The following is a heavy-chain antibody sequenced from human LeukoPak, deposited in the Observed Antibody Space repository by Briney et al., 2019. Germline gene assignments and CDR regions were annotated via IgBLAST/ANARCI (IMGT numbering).Heavy chain of an antibody. CDR2: ISAYNGNT. D-gene: IGHD3-9*01. Sequence: RVASGKVACKASGYTFTSYGISWVRQAAGQGLEWMGWISAYNGNTNYAQKLQGRVTMTTDTSTSTAYMELRSLRSDDTAVYYCARDRRILTGPDYWGQGTLVTVSS. V-gene: IGHV1-18*04. J-gene: IGHJ4*02. CDR1: GYTFTSYG. CDR3: ARDRRILTGPDY.